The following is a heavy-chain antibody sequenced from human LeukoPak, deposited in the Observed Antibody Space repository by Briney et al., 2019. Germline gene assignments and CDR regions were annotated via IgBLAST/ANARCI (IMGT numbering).Heavy chain of an antibody. J-gene: IGHJ5*02. CDR2: ISPDSGDT. Sequence: GASVKVSCKASGYTFTSYGISWVRQAPGQGLEWMGWISPDSGDTNYAQKFQDRVTLTKDTSISTAYMELRALTSDDTAIYYCARVVLGSSLFDPWGQGTLVTVSS. CDR1: GYTFTSYG. V-gene: IGHV1-18*01. CDR3: ARVVLGSSLFDP. D-gene: IGHD6-6*01.